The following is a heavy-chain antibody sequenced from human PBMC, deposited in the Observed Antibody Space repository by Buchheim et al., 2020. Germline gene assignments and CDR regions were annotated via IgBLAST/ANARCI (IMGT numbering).Heavy chain of an antibody. Sequence: EVQVVESGGGLVQRGGSLRLSCAASGFTFSSYWMSWVRQAPGKGLEWVANIKQDGSETYYVDSVKGRFTISRDNAKSTLYLQMNSLRAEDTAVYYCARDPAFDGVYDYCGMDVWGQGTT. V-gene: IGHV3-7*01. J-gene: IGHJ6*02. D-gene: IGHD3-22*01. CDR2: IKQDGSET. CDR1: GFTFSSYW. CDR3: ARDPAFDGVYDYCGMDV.